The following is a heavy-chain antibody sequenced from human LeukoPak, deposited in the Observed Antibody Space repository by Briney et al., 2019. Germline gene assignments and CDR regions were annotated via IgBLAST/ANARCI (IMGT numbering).Heavy chain of an antibody. V-gene: IGHV3-7*01. CDR2: LGQDGSKK. J-gene: IGHJ4*02. CDR1: GVAFSPYW. Sequence: GGSLRLSCEASGVAFSPYWVTWVRQSPGKGLGGVTNLGQDGSKKSHVDSVKARFTIPRQNPQKLLSSQMNSVSAEHQARYYFASFRAGYFFDYWGQGSLVTVS. CDR3: ASFRAGYFFDY.